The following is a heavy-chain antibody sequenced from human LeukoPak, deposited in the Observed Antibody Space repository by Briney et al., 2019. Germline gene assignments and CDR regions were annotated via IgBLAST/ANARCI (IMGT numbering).Heavy chain of an antibody. V-gene: IGHV4-59*08. CDR3: ANGEESAEYFQH. J-gene: IGHJ1*01. D-gene: IGHD7-27*01. CDR1: GGSISSYC. CDR2: IYYSGST. Sequence: SETLSLTCTVPGGSISSYCWSWIRQPPGKGLEWIGYIYYSGSTNYNPSLKSRVTISVDTSKNQFSLKLSSVTAADTAVYYCANGEESAEYFQHWGQGTLVTVSS.